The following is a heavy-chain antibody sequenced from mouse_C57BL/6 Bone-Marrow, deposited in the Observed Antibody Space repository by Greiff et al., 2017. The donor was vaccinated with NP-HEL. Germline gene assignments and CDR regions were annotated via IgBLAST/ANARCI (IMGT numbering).Heavy chain of an antibody. Sequence: QVQLKQSGAELARPGASVKLSCKASGYTFTSYGISWVKQRTGQGLEWIGEIYPRSGNTYYNEKFKGKATLTADKSSSTAYMELRSLTSEDSAVYFCARRDGYFPFAYWGQGTLVTVSA. D-gene: IGHD2-3*01. J-gene: IGHJ3*01. V-gene: IGHV1-81*01. CDR3: ARRDGYFPFAY. CDR2: IYPRSGNT. CDR1: GYTFTSYG.